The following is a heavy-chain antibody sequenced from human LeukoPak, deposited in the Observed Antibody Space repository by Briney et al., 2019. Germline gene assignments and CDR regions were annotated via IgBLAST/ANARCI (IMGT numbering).Heavy chain of an antibody. V-gene: IGHV1-2*06. J-gene: IGHJ4*02. CDR3: ARSLSYSSSWSSDY. Sequence: ASVKVSCKASGCTFTGYYMHWVRQAPGQGLEWMGRINPNSGGTNYAQKFQGRVTMTRDTSISTAYMELSRLRSDDTAVYYCARSLSYSSSWSSDYWGQGTLVTVSS. CDR1: GCTFTGYY. CDR2: INPNSGGT. D-gene: IGHD6-13*01.